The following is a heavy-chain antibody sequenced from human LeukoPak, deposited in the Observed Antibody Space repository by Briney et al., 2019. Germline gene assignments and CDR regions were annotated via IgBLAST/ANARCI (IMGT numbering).Heavy chain of an antibody. J-gene: IGHJ4*02. D-gene: IGHD4-11*01. CDR3: ARTWDYSPRGRFVD. CDR1: GYDFINYA. CDR2: ISPFNGQT. V-gene: IGHV1-18*01. Sequence: ASVKVSCKGSGYDFINYAITWVRQAPGHGLEWMGWISPFNGQTNYAQNLQGRVTMTIDRTTSTASMELRGLRSDDTGVYYCARTWDYSPRGRFVDWGQGTRVTVSS.